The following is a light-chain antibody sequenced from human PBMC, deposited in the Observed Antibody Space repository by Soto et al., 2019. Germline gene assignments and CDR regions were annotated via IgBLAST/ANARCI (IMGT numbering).Light chain of an antibody. CDR3: QHYNSFSRT. J-gene: IGKJ1*01. V-gene: IGKV1-5*03. Sequence: DIQMTQSPSTLSASVGDRVAITCRASDNIVHWVAWYQQKPGKAPKLLIYKAANLADEVPSRFAGSGSGTDFTLTITRLQPDDFATYYCQHYNSFSRTFGQGTKADIK. CDR1: DNIVHW. CDR2: KAA.